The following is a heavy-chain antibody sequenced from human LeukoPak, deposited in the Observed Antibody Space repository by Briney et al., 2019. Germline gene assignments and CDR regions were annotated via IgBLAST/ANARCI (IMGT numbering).Heavy chain of an antibody. Sequence: GGSLRLSCAASGFTFSSYSMNWVRQAPGKGLEWVSYISSSSSTTHYADSVKGRFTISRDNAKNSLYLQMNSLKTEDTAVYYCTRVAILEYYYYYGMDVWGQGTTVTVSS. V-gene: IGHV3-48*01. CDR3: TRVAILEYYYYYGMDV. CDR1: GFTFSSYS. D-gene: IGHD3-3*01. CDR2: ISSSSSTT. J-gene: IGHJ6*02.